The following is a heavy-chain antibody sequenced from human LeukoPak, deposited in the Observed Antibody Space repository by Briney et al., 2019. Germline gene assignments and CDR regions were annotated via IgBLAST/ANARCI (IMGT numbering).Heavy chain of an antibody. V-gene: IGHV3-30*18. CDR2: ISNDGSNK. D-gene: IGHD4-11*01. CDR3: AKDGLQWGKYFDY. CDR1: GFTFSSYG. Sequence: PGGSLRLSCAASGFTFSSYGMHWVRQAPGKGLEWVAVISNDGSNKYYADSVKGRFTISRDNSKNTLHLQMNSLRAEDTAVYYCAKDGLQWGKYFDYWGQGTLVTVSS. J-gene: IGHJ4*02.